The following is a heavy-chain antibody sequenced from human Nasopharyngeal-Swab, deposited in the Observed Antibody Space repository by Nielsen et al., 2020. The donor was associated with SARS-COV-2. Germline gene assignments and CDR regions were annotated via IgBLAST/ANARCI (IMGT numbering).Heavy chain of an antibody. J-gene: IGHJ4*02. V-gene: IGHV2-70*11. CDR3: ARRGSGWFYYFDY. CDR2: IDWDDDK. CDR1: GFSLTTSGMC. D-gene: IGHD6-19*01. Sequence: SGPTLLKPTQTLTLTCTFSGFSLTTSGMCLSWIRPPPGKALEWLARIDWDDDKYYSTSLKTRLTISKDTSKNQVVLTMTNMDPVDTATYYCARRGSGWFYYFDYWDQGTLVTVSS.